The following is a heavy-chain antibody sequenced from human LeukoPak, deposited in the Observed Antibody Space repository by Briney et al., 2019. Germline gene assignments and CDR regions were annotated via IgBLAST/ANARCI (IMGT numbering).Heavy chain of an antibody. CDR2: IYHSGST. V-gene: IGHV4-38-2*02. CDR1: GYSISSGYY. J-gene: IGHJ3*02. D-gene: IGHD3-10*01. CDR3: AREPVSGDYYGSETHDAFDI. Sequence: PSETLSLTCTVSGYSISSGYYWGWIRQPPGKGLEWIGEIYHSGSTNYNPFLKSRVTISVDKSKNQFSLKLSSVTAADTAVYYCAREPVSGDYYGSETHDAFDIWGQGTMVAVSS.